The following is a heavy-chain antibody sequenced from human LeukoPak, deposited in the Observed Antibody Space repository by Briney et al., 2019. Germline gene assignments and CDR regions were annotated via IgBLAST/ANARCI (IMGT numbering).Heavy chain of an antibody. Sequence: PSETLSLTCAVYGGSFSGYYWRWVRQPPGKGLEWIGEINHSGSTNYNPSLKSRVTISVDTSKNQFSLKLSSVTAADTAVYYCARGSEVYSSGWYRIDYWGQGTLVTVSS. J-gene: IGHJ4*02. CDR3: ARGSEVYSSGWYRIDY. D-gene: IGHD6-19*01. V-gene: IGHV4-34*01. CDR1: GGSFSGYY. CDR2: INHSGST.